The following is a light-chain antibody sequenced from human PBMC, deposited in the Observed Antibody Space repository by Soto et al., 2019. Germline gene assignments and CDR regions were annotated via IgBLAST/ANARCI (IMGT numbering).Light chain of an antibody. J-gene: IGKJ2*03. CDR1: QTISSW. V-gene: IGKV1-5*03. CDR3: QQSLSTPIYS. CDR2: KAS. Sequence: DIQMTQSPSTLSGSVGDIFTITCRGSQTISSWLAWYQQKPGKAPKLLIYKASTLKSGVPSRFAGSGSGTHFTLTISTLKTEDVGNYFCQQSLSTPIYSFGQGTKVDIK.